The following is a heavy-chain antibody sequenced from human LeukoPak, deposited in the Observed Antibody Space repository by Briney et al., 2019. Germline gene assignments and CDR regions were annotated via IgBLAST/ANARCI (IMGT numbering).Heavy chain of an antibody. CDR3: ARVVWGYSYGYLFDY. D-gene: IGHD5-18*01. V-gene: IGHV4-30-4*01. CDR2: IYYSGST. CDR1: GGSTSSGDYY. J-gene: IGHJ4*02. Sequence: SETLSLTCTVSGGSTSSGDYYWSWIRQPPGKGLEWIGYIYYSGSTYYNPSLKSRVTISVDTSKNQFSLKLSSVTAADTAVYYCARVVWGYSYGYLFDYWGQGTLVTVSS.